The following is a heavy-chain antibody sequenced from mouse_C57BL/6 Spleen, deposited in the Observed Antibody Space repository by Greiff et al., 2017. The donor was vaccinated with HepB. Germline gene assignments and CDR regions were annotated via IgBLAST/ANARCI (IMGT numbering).Heavy chain of an antibody. CDR2: IYPGDGDT. D-gene: IGHD1-1*01. J-gene: IGHJ2*01. CDR3: AKERDYYGSRNYFDY. Sequence: VKLMESGPELVKPGASVKISCKASGYAFSSSWMNWVKQRPGKGLEWIGRIYPGDGDTNYNGKFKGKATLTADKSSSTAYMQLSSLTSEDSAVYFCAKERDYYGSRNYFDYWGQGTTLTVSS. V-gene: IGHV1-82*01. CDR1: GYAFSSSW.